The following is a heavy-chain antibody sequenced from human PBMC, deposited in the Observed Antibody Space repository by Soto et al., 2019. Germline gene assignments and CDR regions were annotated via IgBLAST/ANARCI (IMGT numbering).Heavy chain of an antibody. CDR2: ISDSGST. CDR1: GGSISDGYY. J-gene: IGHJ5*02. V-gene: IGHV4-31*03. Sequence: QVQLQESGPGLVKPSQTLSLTCTVSGGSISDGYYWSWIRQHPGKGLEWIGSISDSGSTSYNPSLKRRLTISVDTSKNQFSLNLSSVTAADTAVYYCARRDRSGYSYWLDTWGQGTLVTVSS. D-gene: IGHD3-22*01. CDR3: ARRDRSGYSYWLDT.